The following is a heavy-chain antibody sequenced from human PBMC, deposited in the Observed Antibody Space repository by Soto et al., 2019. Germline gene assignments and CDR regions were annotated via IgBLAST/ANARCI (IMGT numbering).Heavy chain of an antibody. J-gene: IGHJ4*02. CDR1: GFTFSSYW. CDR3: ARDYYFWSCYYSLFDY. V-gene: IGHV3-7*05. D-gene: IGHD3-3*01. Sequence: GGSLRLSCAASGFTFSSYWMSWVRQAPGKGLEWLANIKQDGSEKYYVDSVKGRFTISRDNAKNSLYLQMNSLRAEDTAVYYCARDYYFWSCYYSLFDYWGQGTLFTVSS. CDR2: IKQDGSEK.